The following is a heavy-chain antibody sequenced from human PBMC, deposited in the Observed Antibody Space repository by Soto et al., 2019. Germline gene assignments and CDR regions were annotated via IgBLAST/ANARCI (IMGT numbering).Heavy chain of an antibody. V-gene: IGHV4-4*02. CDR1: GGSISSSNW. D-gene: IGHD2-15*01. Sequence: TLSLTCAVSGGSISSSNWWSWVRQPPGKGLEWIGEIYHSGSTNYNPSLKSRVTISVDKSKNQFSLKLSSVTAADTAVYYCARDLTFPYCSGGSCYRGWFDPWGQGTLVTVSS. CDR2: IYHSGST. CDR3: ARDLTFPYCSGGSCYRGWFDP. J-gene: IGHJ5*02.